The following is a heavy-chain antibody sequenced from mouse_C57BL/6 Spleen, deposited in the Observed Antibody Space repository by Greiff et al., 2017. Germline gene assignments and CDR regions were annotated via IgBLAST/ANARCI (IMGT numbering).Heavy chain of an antibody. D-gene: IGHD2-12*01. CDR3: ARAYSPAWFAY. J-gene: IGHJ3*01. CDR2: ISDGGSYT. CDR1: GFTFSSYA. V-gene: IGHV5-4*01. Sequence: EVQRVESGGGLVKPGGSLKLSCAASGFTFSSYAMSWVRQTPEKRLEWVATISDGGSYTYYPDNVKGRFTISRDNAKNNLYLQMSHLKSEDTAMYYCARAYSPAWFAYWGQGTLVTVSA.